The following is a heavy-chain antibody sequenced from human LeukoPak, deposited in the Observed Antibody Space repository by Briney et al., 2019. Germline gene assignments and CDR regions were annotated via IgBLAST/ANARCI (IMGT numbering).Heavy chain of an antibody. CDR3: AREHYYGSGSYSYFDY. D-gene: IGHD3-10*01. V-gene: IGHV3-21*01. Sequence: GGSLRLSCAASGFTFSSYSMNWVRQAPGKGLEWVSSISSSSSYIYYADSVKGRFTISRDNAKNSLYLQMNSLRAEDTAVYYCAREHYYGSGSYSYFDYWGQGTLVTVSS. J-gene: IGHJ4*02. CDR2: ISSSSSYI. CDR1: GFTFSSYS.